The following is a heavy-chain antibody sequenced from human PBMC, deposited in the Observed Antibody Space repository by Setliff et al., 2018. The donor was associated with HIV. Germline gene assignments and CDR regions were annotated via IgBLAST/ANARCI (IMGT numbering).Heavy chain of an antibody. CDR2: IASHGNWH. CDR3: ARENNFDY. V-gene: IGHV3-30*03. J-gene: IGHJ4*02. Sequence: LRLSCAASGFNVNNKYMSWVRQAPGNGLEWVAVIASHGNWHDYAASVKGRFTISRDTSRNTLYLQMNSLRVEDSALYYCARENNFDYWGQGTLVTVSS. CDR1: GFNVNNKY.